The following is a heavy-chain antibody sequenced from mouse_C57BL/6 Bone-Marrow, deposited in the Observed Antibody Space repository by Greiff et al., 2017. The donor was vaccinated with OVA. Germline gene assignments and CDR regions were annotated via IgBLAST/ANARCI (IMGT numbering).Heavy chain of an antibody. CDR2: IRNKANGYTT. CDR1: GFTFTDYY. J-gene: IGHJ3*01. CDR3: ARYGNDEGFAD. Sequence: EVHLVESGGGLVQPGGSLSLSCAASGFTFTDYYMSWVRQPPGKALEWLGFIRNKANGYTTEYSASVKGRFTISRDNSQSILYLQMNALRAEDSATYYCARYGNDEGFADWGQGTLVTVSA. D-gene: IGHD2-2*01. V-gene: IGHV7-3*01.